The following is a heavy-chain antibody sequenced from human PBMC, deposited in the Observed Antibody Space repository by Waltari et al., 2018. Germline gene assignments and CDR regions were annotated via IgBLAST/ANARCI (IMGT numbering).Heavy chain of an antibody. Sequence: QVQLVESGGGVVQPGGSLRLSCAASGFTFSSYGMHWVRQAPGKGLEWVAFIRYDGSNKYYADYVKGRFTSSRDNSKNTLYLQMNSLRAEDTAVYYCAKPTYYYDSSGYSFDYWGQGTLVTVSS. D-gene: IGHD3-22*01. CDR1: GFTFSSYG. J-gene: IGHJ4*02. V-gene: IGHV3-30*02. CDR3: AKPTYYYDSSGYSFDY. CDR2: IRYDGSNK.